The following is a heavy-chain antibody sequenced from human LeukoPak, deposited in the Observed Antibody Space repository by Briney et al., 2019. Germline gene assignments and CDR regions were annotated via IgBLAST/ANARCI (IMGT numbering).Heavy chain of an antibody. Sequence: KPSETLSLTCTVSGGSISSYYWSWIRQPPGKGLEWIGYIYYSGSTNYNPSLKSRVSISVDTSKNQFSLKLSSVTAADTAVYYRARTGSTVTMLYPFDHWGQGTLVTVSS. CDR2: IYYSGST. V-gene: IGHV4-59*01. D-gene: IGHD4-17*01. CDR3: ARTGSTVTMLYPFDH. CDR1: GGSISSYY. J-gene: IGHJ4*02.